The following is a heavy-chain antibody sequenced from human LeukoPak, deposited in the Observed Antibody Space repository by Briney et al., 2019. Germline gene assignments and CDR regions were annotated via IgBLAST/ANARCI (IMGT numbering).Heavy chain of an antibody. CDR3: ARGSLDCSGGSCYPIVDY. J-gene: IGHJ4*02. V-gene: IGHV4-34*01. D-gene: IGHD2-15*01. CDR2: INHSGST. Sequence: SETLPLTCAVYGGSFSGYYWSWIRQPPGKGLEWIGEINHSGSTNYNPSLKGRVTISVDTSKNQFSLKLSSVTAADTAVYYCARGSLDCSGGSCYPIVDYWGQGTLVTVSS. CDR1: GGSFSGYY.